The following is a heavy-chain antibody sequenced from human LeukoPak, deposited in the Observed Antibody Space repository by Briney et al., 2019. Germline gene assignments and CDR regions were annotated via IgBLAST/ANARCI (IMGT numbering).Heavy chain of an antibody. V-gene: IGHV4-39*01. J-gene: IGHJ4*02. D-gene: IGHD5-18*01. CDR3: AEDTHFDY. CDR1: GGSISSSSYY. CDR2: IYYSGST. Sequence: SETLSLTCTVSGGSISSSSYYWGWIRQPPGKGLEWIGSIYYSGSTYYNPSLKSRVTISVDTSKNQFSLKLSSVTAADTAVYYCAEDTHFDYWGQGTLVTVSS.